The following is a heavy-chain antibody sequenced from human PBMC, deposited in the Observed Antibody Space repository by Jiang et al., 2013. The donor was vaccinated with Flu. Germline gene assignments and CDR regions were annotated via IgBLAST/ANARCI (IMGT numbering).Heavy chain of an antibody. Sequence: GLVKPSETLSLTCTVSGGSISSYYWSWIRQPPGKGLEWIGYIYYSGSTNYNPSLKSRVTISVDTSKNQFSLKLSSVTAADTAVYYCARTYSSSWGNWFDPWGQGTLVTVSS. V-gene: IGHV4-59*01. CDR1: GGSISSYY. D-gene: IGHD6-13*01. CDR2: IYYSGST. CDR3: ARTYSSSWGNWFDP. J-gene: IGHJ5*02.